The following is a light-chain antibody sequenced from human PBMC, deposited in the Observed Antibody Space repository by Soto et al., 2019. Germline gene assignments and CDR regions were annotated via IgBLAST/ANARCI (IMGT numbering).Light chain of an antibody. J-gene: IGLJ1*01. CDR3: VSYTSSTTYV. V-gene: IGLV2-14*03. CDR2: DVA. Sequence: QSALTQPASVSDCPGQSITISCNETSSDVGGSNFVSWYQQHPGKPPKLIIYDVANRPSGVSNRFSGSKSGSTASLIISRLQTEDEADYYCVSYTSSTTYVFGSGTKVTVL. CDR1: SSDVGGSNF.